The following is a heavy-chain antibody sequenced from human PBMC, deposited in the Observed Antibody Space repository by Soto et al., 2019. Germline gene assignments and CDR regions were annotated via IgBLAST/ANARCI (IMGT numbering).Heavy chain of an antibody. V-gene: IGHV4-59*01. D-gene: IGHD6-6*01. Sequence: SETLSLTCTVSGGSISSYYWSWIRQPPGKGLEWSGYIYYSGSTNYNPSLKSRVTISVDTSKNQFSLKLSSVTAADTAVYYCARVYLYSSSSWFDPWGQGTLVTVSS. J-gene: IGHJ5*02. CDR3: ARVYLYSSSSWFDP. CDR1: GGSISSYY. CDR2: IYYSGST.